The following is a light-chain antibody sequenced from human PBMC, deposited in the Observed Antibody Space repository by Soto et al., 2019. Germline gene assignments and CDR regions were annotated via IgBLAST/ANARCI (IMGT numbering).Light chain of an antibody. CDR2: RNN. Sequence: QSVLTQPPSASGTPGQRVTISCSGSSSNIGSNYVYWYQQLPGTAPKLLIYRNNHRPSGVPDRSSGSKSGTSASLAISGLRSEDDADYYCAAWDDSLGAQVFGGGTKLTVL. V-gene: IGLV1-47*01. CDR1: SSNIGSNY. J-gene: IGLJ2*01. CDR3: AAWDDSLGAQV.